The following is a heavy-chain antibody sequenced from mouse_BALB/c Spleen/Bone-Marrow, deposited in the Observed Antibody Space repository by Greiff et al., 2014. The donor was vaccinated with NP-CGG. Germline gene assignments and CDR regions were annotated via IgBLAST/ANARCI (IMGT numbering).Heavy chain of an antibody. J-gene: IGHJ4*01. V-gene: IGHV1S81*02. D-gene: IGHD2-12*01. CDR3: TRSELRRGGYALDY. CDR1: GYSFTSYW. Sequence: QVQLQQSRAELVKPGASVKLSCKAPGYSFTSYWMHWVKQRPGQGLEWIGEISPSNGRSNYNEKFKSKATLTVDKSSGTAYMQLSGLTSEDSAVYYCTRSELRRGGYALDYWGLGTSVTVSS. CDR2: ISPSNGRS.